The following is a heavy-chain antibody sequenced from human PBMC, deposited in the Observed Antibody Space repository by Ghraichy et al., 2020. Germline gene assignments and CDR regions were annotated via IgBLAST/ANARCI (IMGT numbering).Heavy chain of an antibody. J-gene: IGHJ4*02. V-gene: IGHV1-18*04. CDR3: ARPYEGYYDSSGYYYLDY. CDR1: GYTFTSYG. Sequence: ASVKVSCKASGYTFTSYGISWVRQAPGQGLEWMGWISAYNGNTNYAQKLQGRVTMTTDTSTSTAYMELRSLRSDDTAVYYCARPYEGYYDSSGYYYLDYWGQGTLVTVSS. CDR2: ISAYNGNT. D-gene: IGHD3-22*01.